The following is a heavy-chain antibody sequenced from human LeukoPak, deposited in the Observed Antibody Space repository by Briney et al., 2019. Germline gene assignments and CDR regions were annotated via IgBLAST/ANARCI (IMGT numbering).Heavy chain of an antibody. CDR2: IDWDDDK. V-gene: IGHV2-70*11. CDR3: ARIVSIRSGTYFEDS. CDR1: GFSLRSTGMC. Sequence: SGPTLVNPTQTLTLTCTFSGFSLRSTGMCVTWIRQPPGKALEWLARIDWDDDKYYRPSLETRLSISKDTSINQAVLTMTNMEPEDTATYYCARIVSIRSGTYFEDSWGQGTLVTVSS. D-gene: IGHD1-26*01. J-gene: IGHJ4*02.